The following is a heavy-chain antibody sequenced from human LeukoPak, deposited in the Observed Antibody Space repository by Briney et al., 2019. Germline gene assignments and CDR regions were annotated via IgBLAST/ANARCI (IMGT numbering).Heavy chain of an antibody. CDR2: ISGDGGST. D-gene: IGHD6-19*01. CDR3: AKDVLQTTGWYFDY. V-gene: IGHV3-43*02. Sequence: GGFLRLSGAASGFSFDDYAMTWVRRAPGKGLEWISLISGDGGSTYYADSVNGRFTISRDNSKNSLYLQMNSLRTEDTAFYYCAKDVLQTTGWYFDYWGRGTLVTVSS. CDR1: GFSFDDYA. J-gene: IGHJ4*02.